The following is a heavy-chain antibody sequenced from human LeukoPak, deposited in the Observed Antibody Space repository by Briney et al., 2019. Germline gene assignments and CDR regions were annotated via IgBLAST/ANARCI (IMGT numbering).Heavy chain of an antibody. Sequence: PSETLPLTCTVSGGSISSSSYYWGWIRQPPGKGLEWIGSIYYSGSTYYNPSLKSRVTISVDTSKNQFSLKLSSVTAADTAVYYCARASPITMVRGVIPDTIDYWGQGTLVTVSS. V-gene: IGHV4-39*07. D-gene: IGHD3-10*01. J-gene: IGHJ4*02. CDR1: GGSISSSSYY. CDR3: ARASPITMVRGVIPDTIDY. CDR2: IYYSGST.